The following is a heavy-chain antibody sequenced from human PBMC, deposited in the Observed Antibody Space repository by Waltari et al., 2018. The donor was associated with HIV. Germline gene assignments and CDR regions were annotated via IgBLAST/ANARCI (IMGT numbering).Heavy chain of an antibody. Sequence: EVKLVESGGGLVQPGGALRLSCAGSGFTFSGFWMTWVRQTPGKGLGWGANIKGYGRVKYYVDSVKGRFTISRDNAKNLLYLEMNSLRVEDPAVYYCAADLYGVYFDYWGQGTLVTVSS. D-gene: IGHD3-16*01. CDR1: GFTFSGFW. CDR3: AADLYGVYFDY. CDR2: IKGYGRVK. J-gene: IGHJ4*02. V-gene: IGHV3-7*01.